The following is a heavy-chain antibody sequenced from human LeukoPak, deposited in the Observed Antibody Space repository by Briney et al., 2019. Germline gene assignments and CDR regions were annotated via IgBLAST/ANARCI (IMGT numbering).Heavy chain of an antibody. J-gene: IGHJ6*03. CDR1: GDSISSDRYY. Sequence: SETLSLTCTVSGDSISSDRYYWNWIRQPAGKGLEWVGRMYTTGSTNYTPSLKSRVTISVDTSKNQFSLKLSSVTAADTAVYYCARGPYDYTNKDYYYMDVWGKGTTVTVSS. D-gene: IGHD4-11*01. V-gene: IGHV4-61*02. CDR2: MYTTGST. CDR3: ARGPYDYTNKDYYYMDV.